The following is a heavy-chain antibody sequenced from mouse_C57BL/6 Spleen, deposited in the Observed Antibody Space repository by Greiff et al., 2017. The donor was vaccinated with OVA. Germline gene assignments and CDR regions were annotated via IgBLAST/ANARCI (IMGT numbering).Heavy chain of an antibody. J-gene: IGHJ4*01. CDR1: GYAFSSSW. Sequence: VKLMESGPELVKPGASVKISCKASGYAFSSSWMNWVKQRPGKGLEWIGRIYPGDGDTNSNGKFKGKATLTADKSSSTAYMQLSSLTSEDSAVYFCARGVVTYAMDYWGQGTSVTVSS. CDR2: IYPGDGDT. CDR3: ARGVVTYAMDY. D-gene: IGHD1-1*01. V-gene: IGHV1-82*01.